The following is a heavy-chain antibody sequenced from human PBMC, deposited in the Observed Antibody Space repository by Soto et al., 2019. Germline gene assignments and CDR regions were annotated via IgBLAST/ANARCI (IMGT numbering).Heavy chain of an antibody. V-gene: IGHV1-2*04. Sequence: QVQLVQSGAEVKKPGASVKVSCKASGYTFTGYYMHWVRQAPGQGLEWMGWINPNSGGTNYAQKFQGWVTMTRDTSISTAYMELSGLRSDDTAVYYCARGELLWFGELSSPPNLFDYWGQGTLVTVSS. CDR1: GYTFTGYY. J-gene: IGHJ4*02. CDR2: INPNSGGT. CDR3: ARGELLWFGELSSPPNLFDY. D-gene: IGHD3-10*01.